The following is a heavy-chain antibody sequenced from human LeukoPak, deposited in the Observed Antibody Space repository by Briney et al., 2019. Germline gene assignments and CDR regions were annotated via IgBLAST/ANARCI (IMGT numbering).Heavy chain of an antibody. V-gene: IGHV3-21*01. CDR1: GFTFSSYS. CDR2: INSDGSLM. CDR3: IRDLFDDYSLDY. J-gene: IGHJ4*02. D-gene: IGHD3-16*01. Sequence: KPGGFLRLSCAASGFTFSSYSMNWVRQAPGKGLEWVSSINSDGSLMFYAESVKGRFTISRDNARNSLYLQMNSLRAEDTAVYYCIRDLFDDYSLDYWGQGALVTVSS.